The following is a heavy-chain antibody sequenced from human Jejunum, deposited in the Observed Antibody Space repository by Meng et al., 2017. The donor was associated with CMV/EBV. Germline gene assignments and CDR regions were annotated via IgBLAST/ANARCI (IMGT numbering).Heavy chain of an antibody. V-gene: IGHV1-2*02. Sequence: EYPFTDYYMQWVRQAPGQGLEWMGWINPQTGDTNYAPKFQGRVTMTRDMSINTVYMEVTRLRSDDTAVYYCAKDAGSFLDYYFDYWGQGTLVTVSS. CDR3: AKDAGSFLDYYFDY. CDR2: INPQTGDT. D-gene: IGHD1-26*01. J-gene: IGHJ4*02. CDR1: EYPFTDYY.